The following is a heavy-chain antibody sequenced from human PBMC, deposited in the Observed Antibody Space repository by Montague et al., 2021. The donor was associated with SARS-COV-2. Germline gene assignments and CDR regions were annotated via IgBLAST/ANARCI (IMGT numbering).Heavy chain of an antibody. V-gene: IGHV4-34*01. CDR1: GGSFSGYY. CDR3: ARVAGGYYHDSSAYFDY. D-gene: IGHD3-22*01. Sequence: SETLSLTCAVYGGSFSGYYWSWIRQPPGKGLEWIGEINQSGSTNYNPSLKSRVTISVDTSKKQFSLKLSSLTAADTAVYYCARVAGGYYHDSSAYFDYWGQGSLVTVSS. J-gene: IGHJ4*02. CDR2: INQSGST.